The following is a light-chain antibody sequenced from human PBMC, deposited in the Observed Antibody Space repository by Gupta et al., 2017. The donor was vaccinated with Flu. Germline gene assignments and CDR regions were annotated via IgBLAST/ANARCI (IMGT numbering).Light chain of an antibody. CDR1: QDISMD. CDR2: YAS. V-gene: IGKV1-9*01. CDR3: QQHNTYPLS. Sequence: GDRVTITCRDSQDISMDLAWYQQKPVKAPKLLIYYASTLQSGVPSRFSGSGSGTEFTLTIRSLRPEDFATYYCQQHNTYPLSFGGGTRVEIK. J-gene: IGKJ4*01.